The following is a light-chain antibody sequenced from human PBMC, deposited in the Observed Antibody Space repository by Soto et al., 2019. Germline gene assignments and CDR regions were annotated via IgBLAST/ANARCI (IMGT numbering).Light chain of an antibody. CDR1: QSVSSY. CDR2: DAS. J-gene: IGKJ1*01. V-gene: IGKV3-11*01. Sequence: EIVLTQSPATLSLSPGERATLSCRASQSVSSYLAWYQQKPGQAPRLLIYDASNRATGIPARFSGSGSGTDFTLTISRLEPEDFAVYYCQKYGSSGTLGQGTKVDIK. CDR3: QKYGSSGT.